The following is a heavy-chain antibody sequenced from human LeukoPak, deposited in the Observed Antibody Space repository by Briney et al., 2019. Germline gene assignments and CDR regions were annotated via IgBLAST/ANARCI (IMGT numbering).Heavy chain of an antibody. D-gene: IGHD3-22*01. Sequence: RASVKVPCKVSGYTLTELSMHWVRQAPGKGLEWMGGFDPEDGETIYAQKFQGRVTMTEDTSTDTAYMELSSLRSEDTAVYYCATRGYYYDSSGYYYFDYWGQGTLVTVSS. CDR1: GYTLTELS. J-gene: IGHJ4*02. CDR3: ATRGYYYDSSGYYYFDY. V-gene: IGHV1-24*01. CDR2: FDPEDGET.